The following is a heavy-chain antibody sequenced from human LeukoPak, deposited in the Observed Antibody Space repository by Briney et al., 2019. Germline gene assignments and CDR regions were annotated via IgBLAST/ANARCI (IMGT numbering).Heavy chain of an antibody. V-gene: IGHV3-7*03. CDR1: GFTFSSYW. J-gene: IGHJ4*02. Sequence: GGSLRLSCAASGFTFSSYWMNWARQAPGKGLEWVASINHNGNVNYYVDSVKGRFTISRDNAKNSLYLQMSNLRAEDTAVYYCAGGSIFYYGSGDWGQGTLVTVSS. CDR3: AGGSIFYYGSGD. CDR2: INHNGNVN. D-gene: IGHD3-10*01.